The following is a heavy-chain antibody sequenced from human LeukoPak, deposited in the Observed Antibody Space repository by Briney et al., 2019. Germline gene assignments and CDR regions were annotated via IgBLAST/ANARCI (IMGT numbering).Heavy chain of an antibody. CDR3: ARGAIVVVPAAIQRYYYYGMDV. J-gene: IGHJ6*02. Sequence: PGGSLRLSCAASGFTFSSYSMNWVRQAPGKGLEWVSSISSSSSYIYYADSVKGRFTISRDNAKNSLYLQMNSLRAEDTAVYYCARGAIVVVPAAIQRYYYYGMDVWGQGTTVTVSS. V-gene: IGHV3-21*01. D-gene: IGHD2-2*01. CDR1: GFTFSSYS. CDR2: ISSSSSYI.